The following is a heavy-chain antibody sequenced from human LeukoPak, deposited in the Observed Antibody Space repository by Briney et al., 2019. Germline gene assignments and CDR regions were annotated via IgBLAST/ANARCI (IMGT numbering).Heavy chain of an antibody. J-gene: IGHJ4*02. Sequence: GGSLRLSCAASGFTFSSYGMHWVRQAPGKGLEWVAVIWYDGSNKYYADSVKGRFTISRDNSKNTLYLQMNSLRAEDTAVYYCARGGSYYDFWSGYYPDYWGQGTLVTVSS. V-gene: IGHV3-33*01. CDR3: ARGGSYYDFWSGYYPDY. CDR1: GFTFSSYG. CDR2: IWYDGSNK. D-gene: IGHD3-3*01.